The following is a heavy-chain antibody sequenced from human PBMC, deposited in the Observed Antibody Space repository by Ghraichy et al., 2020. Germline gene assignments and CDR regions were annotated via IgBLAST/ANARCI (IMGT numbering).Heavy chain of an antibody. D-gene: IGHD1/OR15-1a*01. CDR3: AKDSLGGWNRGCYFDY. CDR1: GFTFSSYA. Sequence: GGSLRLSCAASGFTFSSYAMSWVRQAPGKGLEWVSAISGSAGGTHYADSVRGRFTISRDNSKNTLYLQMSSLRAEDTAIYYCAKDSLGGWNRGCYFDYWGQGTQVTVSS. J-gene: IGHJ4*02. V-gene: IGHV3-23*01. CDR2: ISGSAGGT.